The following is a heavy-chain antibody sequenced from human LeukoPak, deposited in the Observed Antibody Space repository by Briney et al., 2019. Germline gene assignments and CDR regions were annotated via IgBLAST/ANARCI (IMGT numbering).Heavy chain of an antibody. D-gene: IGHD3-10*01. CDR1: GFTFSSYW. CDR2: ISDSGGNT. Sequence: PGGSLRLSCAASGFTFSSYWMSWVRQAPGKGLEWVSAISDSGGNTYYADSMKGRFTISRDNSKNTLYLQMNSLRADDTAIYYCANARGGWGQGTLVTVSS. J-gene: IGHJ4*02. CDR3: ANARGG. V-gene: IGHV3-23*01.